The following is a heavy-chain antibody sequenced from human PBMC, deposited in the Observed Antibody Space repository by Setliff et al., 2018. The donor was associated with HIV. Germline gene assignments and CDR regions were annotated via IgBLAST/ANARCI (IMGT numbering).Heavy chain of an antibody. Sequence: GGSLRLSCAPSEFTFSSYGMHWVRQAPGKGLEWVSFIRYDGSNKKYADSVKGRFTISRDNSKNTLYLQINSLSAEDTAVYYCARDTWYYSAKHLDVWGKGTTVTVSS. J-gene: IGHJ6*04. CDR3: ARDTWYYSAKHLDV. D-gene: IGHD3-10*01. CDR2: IRYDGSNK. V-gene: IGHV3-30*02. CDR1: EFTFSSYG.